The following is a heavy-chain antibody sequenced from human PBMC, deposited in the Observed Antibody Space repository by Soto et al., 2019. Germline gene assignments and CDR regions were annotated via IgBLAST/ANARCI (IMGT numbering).Heavy chain of an antibody. V-gene: IGHV5-10-1*01. J-gene: IGHJ4*02. CDR2: IDPSDSQI. CDR1: GSSFTNYW. Sequence: GESLKISCRGAGSSFTNYWIGWVRLNPGRGLERMGRIDPSDSQIYYSPSGRGRVTSAATEAIPIAFLQWSSLRASDTAMHYCARQICDSDTGTNCQYYFESWGRGTPVTVSS. CDR3: ARQICDSDTGTNCQYYFES. D-gene: IGHD2-8*01.